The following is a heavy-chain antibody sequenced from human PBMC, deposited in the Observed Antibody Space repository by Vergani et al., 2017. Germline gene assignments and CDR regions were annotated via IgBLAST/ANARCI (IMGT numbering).Heavy chain of an antibody. CDR1: GYSFTSYW. CDR3: ARQLGGYSYGIYYFDY. D-gene: IGHD5-18*01. J-gene: IGHJ4*02. CDR2: IYPGDSDT. V-gene: IGHV5-51*01. Sequence: EVQLVQSGAEVKKPGESLKISCKGSGYSFTSYWIGWVRQMPGKSLEWMGIIYPGDSDTRYSPSFQGQVTISADKSISTAYLQWSSLKASDTAMYYCARQLGGYSYGIYYFDYWGQGTLVTVSS.